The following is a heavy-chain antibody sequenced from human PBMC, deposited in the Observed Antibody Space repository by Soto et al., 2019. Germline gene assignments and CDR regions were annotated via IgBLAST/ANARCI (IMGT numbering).Heavy chain of an antibody. CDR2: IYSGGST. Sequence: LRLSCAASGFIVSSNYMRWVRQAPGKGLEWVSVIYSGGSTYYADSVKGRFTISRDNAKNSLYLQMSSLTAEDSALYYCSTSLNYWGQGTTVTVSS. V-gene: IGHV3-53*01. J-gene: IGHJ6*02. D-gene: IGHD4-4*01. CDR1: GFIVSSNY. CDR3: STSLNY.